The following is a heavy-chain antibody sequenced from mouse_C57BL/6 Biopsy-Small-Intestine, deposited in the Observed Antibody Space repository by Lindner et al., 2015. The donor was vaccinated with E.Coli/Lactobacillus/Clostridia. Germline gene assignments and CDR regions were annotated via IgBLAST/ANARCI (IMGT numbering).Heavy chain of an antibody. CDR2: INPDNDVT. V-gene: IGHV1-14*01. D-gene: IGHD2-13*01. CDR3: ARPYGDSFAY. CDR1: GYTFTRYV. Sequence: VQLQESGPELVKPGASVKMSCKASGYTFTRYVMHWVKQKPGQGLEWIGYINPDNDVTKYNEKFKGKATLTSDKSSSTAYMELSSLTSEDSAVYYCARPYGDSFAYWGQGTLVTVSA. J-gene: IGHJ3*01.